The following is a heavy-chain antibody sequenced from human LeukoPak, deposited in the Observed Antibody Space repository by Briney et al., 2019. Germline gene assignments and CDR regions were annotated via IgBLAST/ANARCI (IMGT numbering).Heavy chain of an antibody. J-gene: IGHJ5*02. Sequence: PGRSLRLSCTASGFSFSYYGMHWVRQPPGKGLEWVAVISYDGRNKYYADSVKGRFTISRDNSKNTLYLQMNSLRAEDTAVYYCASRPQYSSGWSIDPWGQGTLVTVSS. V-gene: IGHV3-30*03. CDR1: GFSFSYYG. D-gene: IGHD6-19*01. CDR2: ISYDGRNK. CDR3: ASRPQYSSGWSIDP.